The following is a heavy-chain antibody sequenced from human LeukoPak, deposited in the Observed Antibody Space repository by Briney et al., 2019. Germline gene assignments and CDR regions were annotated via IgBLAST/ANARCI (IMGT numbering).Heavy chain of an antibody. V-gene: IGHV1-2*02. CDR2: INPNSGGT. J-gene: IGHJ4*02. D-gene: IGHD6-19*01. Sequence: GASVKVSCKASGYTFIGYYMHWVRQAPGQGLEWMGWINPNSGGTNYAQKFQGRVTMTRDTSISTAYMELSRLRSDDTAVYYCARWALAVAGLHFDYWGQGTLVTVSS. CDR3: ARWALAVAGLHFDY. CDR1: GYTFIGYY.